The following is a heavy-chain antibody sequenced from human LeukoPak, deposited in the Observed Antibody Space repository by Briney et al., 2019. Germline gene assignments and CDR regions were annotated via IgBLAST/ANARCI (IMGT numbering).Heavy chain of an antibody. D-gene: IGHD3-10*01. Sequence: SETLSLTCTVSGGSISSSSYYWGWIRQPPGKGLEWIGSIYYSGSTYYNPSLKSRVTISVDTSKSQFSLKLSSVTAADTAVYYCARYYYGSGSYQPRDAFDIWGQGTMVTVSS. CDR2: IYYSGST. CDR1: GGSISSSSYY. CDR3: ARYYYGSGSYQPRDAFDI. J-gene: IGHJ3*02. V-gene: IGHV4-39*07.